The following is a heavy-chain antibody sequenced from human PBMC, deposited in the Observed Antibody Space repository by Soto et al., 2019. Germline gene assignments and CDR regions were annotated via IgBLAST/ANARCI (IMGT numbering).Heavy chain of an antibody. Sequence: SVKVSCTASGGTFSSYAISWVRQAPGQGLEWMGGIIPIFGTANYAQKFQGRVTITADESTSTAYMELSSLRSEDTAVYYRAHNKPGIASNLFAPWGQGTLVTVAS. D-gene: IGHD6-13*01. J-gene: IGHJ5*02. V-gene: IGHV1-69*13. CDR1: GGTFSSYA. CDR2: IIPIFGTA. CDR3: AHNKPGIASNLFAP.